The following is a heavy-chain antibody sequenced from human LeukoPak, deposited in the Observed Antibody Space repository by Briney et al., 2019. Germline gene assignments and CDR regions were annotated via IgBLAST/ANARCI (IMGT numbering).Heavy chain of an antibody. V-gene: IGHV4-34*01. CDR2: INHSGST. J-gene: IGHJ4*02. Sequence: PSETLSLTCAVYGGSFSGYYWSWIRQPPGKGLEWIGEINHSGSTNYNPSLKSRVTISVDTSKNQFSLKLSSVTAADTAVYYCARLGFEGWYAYWGQGTLVTVSS. D-gene: IGHD6-19*01. CDR3: ARLGFEGWYAY. CDR1: GGSFSGYY.